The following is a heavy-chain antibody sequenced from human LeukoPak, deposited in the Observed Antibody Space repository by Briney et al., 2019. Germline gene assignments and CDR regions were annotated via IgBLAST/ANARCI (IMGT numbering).Heavy chain of an antibody. V-gene: IGHV4-31*03. D-gene: IGHD3-16*02. CDR3: ARDAGYVWGSYRYTSSRRFDI. Sequence: SETLSLTCTVSGGSISSGGYYWSWIRQHPGKGLEWIEYIYYSGSTYYNPSLKSRVTISVDTSKNQFSLKLSSVTAADTAVYYCARDAGYVWGSYRYTSSRRFDIWGQGTMVTVSS. J-gene: IGHJ3*02. CDR2: IYYSGST. CDR1: GGSISSGGYY.